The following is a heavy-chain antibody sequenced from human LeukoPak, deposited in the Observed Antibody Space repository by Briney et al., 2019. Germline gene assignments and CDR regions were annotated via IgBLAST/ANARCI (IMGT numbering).Heavy chain of an antibody. CDR1: GGSISSYY. CDR3: ARDSRTTRTTSGYFDY. Sequence: ETLSFTCTVSGGSISSYYWSWIRQPAGKGLEWVSSISSSSSDIYYAVSVKGRFTISRDNAKNSLYLQMHSLSAEHTAVYFCARDSRTTRTTSGYFDYWGQGTLVTVSS. CDR2: ISSSSSDI. V-gene: IGHV3-21*01. J-gene: IGHJ4*02. D-gene: IGHD1-1*01.